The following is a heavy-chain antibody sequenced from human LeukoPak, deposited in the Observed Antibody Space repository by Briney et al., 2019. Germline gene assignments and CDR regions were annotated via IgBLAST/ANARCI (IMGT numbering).Heavy chain of an antibody. Sequence: ASVKVSCKASGGTFSSYAISWVRQAPGQGLEWMGWINPNSGATNYAQKFQGRVTMTRDTSINTAYMELTRLRSDDTAMYYCARDGVGRGVVVAATPWGQGTLVTVSS. CDR2: INPNSGAT. J-gene: IGHJ4*02. V-gene: IGHV1-2*02. D-gene: IGHD2-15*01. CDR1: GGTFSSYA. CDR3: ARDGVGRGVVVAATP.